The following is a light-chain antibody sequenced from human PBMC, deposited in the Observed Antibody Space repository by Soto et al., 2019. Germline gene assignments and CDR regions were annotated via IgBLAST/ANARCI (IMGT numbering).Light chain of an antibody. V-gene: IGLV1-40*01. J-gene: IGLJ3*02. CDR3: QSYDNSLSGLV. CDR2: GNN. CDR1: NSNLGAGYD. Sequence: QSVLTQPPSVSGAPGQRVTISCTGSNSNLGAGYDVHWYQQLPGTAPKLLMYGNNIWPSGVPARFSGSKSGTSASLAITGLQAEDEATYYCQSYDNSLSGLVVGVGTKLTVL.